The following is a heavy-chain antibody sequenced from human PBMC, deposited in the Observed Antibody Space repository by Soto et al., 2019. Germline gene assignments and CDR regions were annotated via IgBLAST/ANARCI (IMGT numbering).Heavy chain of an antibody. J-gene: IGHJ3*02. CDR2: IYYSGST. Sequence: SETLSLTCTLSGDSVSSGSYYWSWIRQPPEKGIEWIGYIYYSGSTNYNPSLKSRVTISVDTSKNQFSLKLSSVTAADTAVYYCARVYYDFWSGYYTGAFDIWGQGTMVTVS. CDR1: GDSVSSGSYY. V-gene: IGHV4-61*01. D-gene: IGHD3-3*01. CDR3: ARVYYDFWSGYYTGAFDI.